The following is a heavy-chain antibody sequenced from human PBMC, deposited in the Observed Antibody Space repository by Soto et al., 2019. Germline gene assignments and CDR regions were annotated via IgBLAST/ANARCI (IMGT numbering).Heavy chain of an antibody. CDR3: ARMNYYDTSGCPFDY. J-gene: IGHJ4*02. V-gene: IGHV4-59*01. CDR2: IYFRGTT. D-gene: IGHD3-22*01. CDR1: GGSISSYY. Sequence: PSETLSLTCTVSGGSISSYYWSWIRQPPGKGLEWIGYIYFRGTTNYNPSLKSRVTMSADTSKNQFSLKLNSVTAADTAVYYCARMNYYDTSGCPFDYWGQGMMVTVS.